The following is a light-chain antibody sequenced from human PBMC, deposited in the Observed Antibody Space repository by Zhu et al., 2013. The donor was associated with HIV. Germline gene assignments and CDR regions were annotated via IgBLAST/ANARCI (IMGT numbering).Light chain of an antibody. CDR1: QSVASN. CDR3: QQRTNWPPTWT. Sequence: EIVLTQSPVTLSVSPGERVILSCRASQSVASNLAWYQQRPGQPPRLLIYDASNRATGIPARFSGSGSGTDFTLTISSLEPEDFAVYYCQQRTNWPPTWTFGQGTKV. CDR2: DAS. J-gene: IGKJ1*01. V-gene: IGKV3-11*01.